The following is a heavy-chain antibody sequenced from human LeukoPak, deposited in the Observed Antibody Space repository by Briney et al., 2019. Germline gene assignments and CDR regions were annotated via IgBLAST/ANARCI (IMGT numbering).Heavy chain of an antibody. CDR2: IYYSGST. Sequence: SETLSLTCTVSGGSISSYYWSWIRQPPGRGLEWIGYIYYSGSTNYNPSLKSRVTISVGTYKNQFSLKLSSVTAADTAVYYCARVVPAAGSPDAFDIWGQGTMVTVSS. V-gene: IGHV4-59*01. CDR3: ARVVPAAGSPDAFDI. J-gene: IGHJ3*02. CDR1: GGSISSYY. D-gene: IGHD2-2*01.